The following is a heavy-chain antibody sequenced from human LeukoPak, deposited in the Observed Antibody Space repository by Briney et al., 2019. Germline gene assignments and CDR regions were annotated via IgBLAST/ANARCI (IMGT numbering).Heavy chain of an antibody. J-gene: IGHJ4*02. CDR1: GFTFTKAW. Sequence: GGSLRLSCAASGFTFTKAWMSWVRQIPGMGLEWVARIRSKTDAEIAEYATSVKGRFTISRDDSQNTLYLQMNSLETDDTAVYYCTTDVHTYFSDSSGSYSRGWYFDYWGQGTLVSVSS. D-gene: IGHD3-22*01. CDR3: TTDVHTYFSDSSGSYSRGWYFDY. V-gene: IGHV3-15*01. CDR2: IRSKTDAEIA.